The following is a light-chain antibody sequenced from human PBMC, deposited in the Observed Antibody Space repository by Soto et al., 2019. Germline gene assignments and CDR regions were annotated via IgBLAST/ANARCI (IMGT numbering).Light chain of an antibody. CDR2: GAS. J-gene: IGKJ2*01. CDR3: QPYGGSPLVT. Sequence: EIVLTQSPGTLSLSPGERATLSCRASQSVSSVSLAWYQQKPGQAPRLLVYGASTRATGIPDRFSGSGSGTDFTLTISRLEPEDVVVYYCQPYGGSPLVTFGQGTKLEIK. CDR1: QSVSSVS. V-gene: IGKV3-20*01.